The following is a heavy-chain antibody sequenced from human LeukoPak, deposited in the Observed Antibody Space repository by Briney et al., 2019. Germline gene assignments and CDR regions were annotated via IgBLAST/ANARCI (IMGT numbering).Heavy chain of an antibody. CDR3: ARGIWSARTVDYYLDY. J-gene: IGHJ4*02. V-gene: IGHV1-3*01. CDR2: INAGNSHT. Sequence: APVKVSRKASGYNFNNYAIHWVRQAPGQRFEWMGWINAGNSHTKYSQNFQDRITITRDSSASTVYMELSSLTSEDTAVYHCARGIWSARTVDYYLDYWGQGTLVTVSS. CDR1: GYNFNNYA. D-gene: IGHD2-21*01.